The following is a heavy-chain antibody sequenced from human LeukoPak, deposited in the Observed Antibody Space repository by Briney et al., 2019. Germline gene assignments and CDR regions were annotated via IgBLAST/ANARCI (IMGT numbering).Heavy chain of an antibody. CDR3: ARVPTVGSGGYQFDY. CDR2: TSSSGSTI. J-gene: IGHJ4*02. Sequence: GGSLRLSCAASGFTFSSYSMNWVRQAPGKGLEWVSYTSSSGSTIYYADSVKGRFAISRDNAKKSLYLQMNSLRAEDTAVYYCARVPTVGSGGYQFDYWGQGTLVTVSS. V-gene: IGHV3-48*04. D-gene: IGHD2-15*01. CDR1: GFTFSSYS.